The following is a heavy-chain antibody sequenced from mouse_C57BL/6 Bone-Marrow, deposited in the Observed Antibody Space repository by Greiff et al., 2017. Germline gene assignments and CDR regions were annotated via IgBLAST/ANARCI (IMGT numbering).Heavy chain of an antibody. CDR3: ARIALTGYFDY. CDR2: IWWDDDK. J-gene: IGHJ2*01. V-gene: IGHV8-8*01. Sequence: QVTLKVSGPGLLQPSQTLSLTFSFSGFSLSTFGMGLGWFRPPSGKGLEWLAHIWWDDDKYYNPALKSRRTISKDTAKNQVFLKIANVDTEDTATYYCARIALTGYFDYWGQGTTLTVSS. D-gene: IGHD4-1*01. CDR1: GFSLSTFGMG.